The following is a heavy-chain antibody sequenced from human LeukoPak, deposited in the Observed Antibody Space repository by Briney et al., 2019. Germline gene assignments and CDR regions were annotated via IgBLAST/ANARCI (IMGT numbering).Heavy chain of an antibody. CDR3: AKAGATISYGDY. Sequence: GGSLRLSCAASGFTFSSYWMHWVRQAPGKGLVWVSRINTDGSSTAYADSVKGRFTISRDNAENTLYLQMNSLRAEDTAVYYCAKAGATISYGDYWGQGTLVTVSS. V-gene: IGHV3-74*01. CDR1: GFTFSSYW. D-gene: IGHD5-24*01. CDR2: INTDGSST. J-gene: IGHJ4*02.